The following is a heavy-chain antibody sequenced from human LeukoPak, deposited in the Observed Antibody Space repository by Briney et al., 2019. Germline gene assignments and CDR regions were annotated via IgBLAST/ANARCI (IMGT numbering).Heavy chain of an antibody. CDR2: IYYSGST. CDR1: GGSISSYY. CDR3: ARESSGKDAFDI. Sequence: SETLSLTCTVSGGSISSYYWSWIRRPPGKGLEWIGYIYYSGSTNYNPSLKSRVTISVDTSKNQFSLKLSSVTAADTAVYYCARESSGKDAFDIWGQGTMVTVSS. J-gene: IGHJ3*02. V-gene: IGHV4-59*01. D-gene: IGHD3-10*01.